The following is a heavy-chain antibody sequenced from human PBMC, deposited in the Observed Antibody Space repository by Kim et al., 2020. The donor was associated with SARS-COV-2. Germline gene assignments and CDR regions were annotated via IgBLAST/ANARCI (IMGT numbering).Heavy chain of an antibody. Sequence: SVKVSCKASGGTFSSYAISWVRQAPGQGLEWMGGIIPIFGTANYAQKFQGRVTITADESTSTAYMELSSLRSEDTAVYYCARARPPSSGWYLGYVSSYYYYGMDGWGQGTKVTVSS. V-gene: IGHV1-69*13. CDR1: GGTFSSYA. CDR3: ARARPPSSGWYLGYVSSYYYYGMDG. J-gene: IGHJ6*02. CDR2: IIPIFGTA. D-gene: IGHD6-19*01.